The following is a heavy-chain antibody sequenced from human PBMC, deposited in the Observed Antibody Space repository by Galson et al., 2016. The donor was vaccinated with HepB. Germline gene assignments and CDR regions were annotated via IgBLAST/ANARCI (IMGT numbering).Heavy chain of an antibody. CDR3: TRTYGDYGGADY. Sequence: SLRLSCAASGFTFSSYWMHWVRQAPGKGLLWVSRINGGGSSTTYAASVNGRFTISKDNAKNTLSLQMNSLRAEDTAVYYCTRTYGDYGGADYWGQGTLVTVSS. V-gene: IGHV3-74*01. D-gene: IGHD4-17*01. J-gene: IGHJ4*02. CDR1: GFTFSSYW. CDR2: INGGGSST.